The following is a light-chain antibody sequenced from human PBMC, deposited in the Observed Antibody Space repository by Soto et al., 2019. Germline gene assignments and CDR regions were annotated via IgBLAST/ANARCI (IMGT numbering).Light chain of an antibody. CDR3: QQYNNWPPPIT. J-gene: IGKJ5*01. CDR1: QRVSSN. CDR2: GAS. Sequence: EIVMTQSPATLSVSPGERATLSCRASQRVSSNLAWYQQKPGQAPRLLIYGASTRATGIPARFSGSGSGTDFTLTISSLQSEDFAVYYCQQYNNWPPPITFGQGTRLEIK. V-gene: IGKV3-15*01.